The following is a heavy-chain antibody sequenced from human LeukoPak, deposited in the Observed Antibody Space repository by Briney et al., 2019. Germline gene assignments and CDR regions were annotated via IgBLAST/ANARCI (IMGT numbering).Heavy chain of an antibody. CDR3: VRGVELTGYSDY. D-gene: IGHD3-9*01. CDR2: ISSSSGYI. CDR1: GFTFSSYT. Sequence: GGSLRLSCAASGFTFSSYTMNWVRQAPGKGLEWVSYISSSSGYIYYADSVKGRFTISRDNAKNSLYLQMNSLRAEDTAVYYCVRGVELTGYSDYWGRGTLVTVSS. V-gene: IGHV3-21*01. J-gene: IGHJ4*02.